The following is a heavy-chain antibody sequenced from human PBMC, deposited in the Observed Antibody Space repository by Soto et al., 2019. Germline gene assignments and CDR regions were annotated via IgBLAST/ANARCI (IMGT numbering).Heavy chain of an antibody. Sequence: GGSLRLSCAASGFIFSDYYMSWIRQALGKGLEWVSYISSSGSAKYSADSVKGRFTISRDNSKNTLYLQMNSLRAEDTAVYYCAKGVPGIAVAGTGYFQHWGQGTLVTVSS. V-gene: IGHV3-11*01. CDR1: GFIFSDYY. CDR2: ISSSGSAK. J-gene: IGHJ1*01. D-gene: IGHD6-19*01. CDR3: AKGVPGIAVAGTGYFQH.